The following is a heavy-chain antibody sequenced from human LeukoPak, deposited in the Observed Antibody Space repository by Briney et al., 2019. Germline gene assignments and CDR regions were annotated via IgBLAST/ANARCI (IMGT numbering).Heavy chain of an antibody. D-gene: IGHD4-17*01. CDR3: GRVYTVNDYYYMDV. CDR2: ISTFNGHT. CDR1: GYTFTTDG. V-gene: IGHV1-18*01. J-gene: IGHJ6*03. Sequence: GASVKVSCKASGYTFTTDGISWVRQAPGHGLEWMGWISTFNGHTNYAQSRQDRVNMTTDTSTSTVYMELSSLISDDPAVYYWGRVYTVNDYYYMDVWGKGTRVTVSS.